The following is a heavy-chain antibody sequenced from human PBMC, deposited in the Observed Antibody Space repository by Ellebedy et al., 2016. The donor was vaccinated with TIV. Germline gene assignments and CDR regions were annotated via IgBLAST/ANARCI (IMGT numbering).Heavy chain of an antibody. CDR1: GFTFSGYT. Sequence: GGSLRLSCGASGFTFSGYTMHWVRQAQGKGLEWLALILYDGSNEYSPDSMKGRFTFSRDNSKNMLYLTMNSLKPEDTAVYYCARRGVDDYNHYLDLWGQGTLVTVSS. D-gene: IGHD5-24*01. J-gene: IGHJ4*02. V-gene: IGHV3-30*01. CDR2: ILYDGSNE. CDR3: ARRGVDDYNHYLDL.